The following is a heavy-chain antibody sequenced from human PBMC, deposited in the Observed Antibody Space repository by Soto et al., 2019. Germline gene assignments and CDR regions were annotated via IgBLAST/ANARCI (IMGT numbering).Heavy chain of an antibody. CDR1: GFTFKNYA. CDR2: ITGSGDGT. V-gene: IGHV3-23*01. D-gene: IGHD3-10*02. J-gene: IGHJ4*02. Sequence: LRLSCAASGFTFKNYAMNWVRQAPGKGLEWVSVITGSGDGTYYADSVKGRFTISRDNFKNTVCLQMNSLRTEDTAVYYCAKGHVSDYVLGNCFINWGQGTLVTVSP. CDR3: AKGHVSDYVLGNCFIN.